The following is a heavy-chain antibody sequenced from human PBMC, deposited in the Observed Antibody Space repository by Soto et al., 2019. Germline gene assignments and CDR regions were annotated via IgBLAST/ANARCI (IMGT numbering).Heavy chain of an antibody. V-gene: IGHV3-21*01. J-gene: IGHJ4*02. D-gene: IGHD3-22*01. CDR2: ISSSAVYI. CDR1: GFNFITYS. Sequence: EVQLVVSGGGPVRPGGSLKLSCAASGFNFITYSLSWVRQAPGKGLEWVAFISSSAVYIDYADSVKGRFTISRDNANNSLYLQMNSLRAEDTATYYCVRDGLDYYDTERLYFDNWGQGTLVTVSS. CDR3: VRDGLDYYDTERLYFDN.